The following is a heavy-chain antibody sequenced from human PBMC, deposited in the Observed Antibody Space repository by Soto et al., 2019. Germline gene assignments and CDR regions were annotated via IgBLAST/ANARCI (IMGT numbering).Heavy chain of an antibody. Sequence: SVKVSCKASGGTFSSYAISWVRQAPGQGLEWMGGIIPIFGTANYAQKFQGRVTITADESTSTAYMELSSLRSEDTAVYYCASTLRWLQFSRDWFDPWGQGTLVTVSS. D-gene: IGHD5-12*01. CDR3: ASTLRWLQFSRDWFDP. CDR2: IIPIFGTA. J-gene: IGHJ5*02. V-gene: IGHV1-69*13. CDR1: GGTFSSYA.